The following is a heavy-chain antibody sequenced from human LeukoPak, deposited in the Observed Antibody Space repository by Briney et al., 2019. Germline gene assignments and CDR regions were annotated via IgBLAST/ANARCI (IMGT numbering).Heavy chain of an antibody. D-gene: IGHD6-19*01. CDR1: GFTFSSYS. CDR3: ARDLSAVAGTYYFDY. J-gene: IGHJ4*02. Sequence: GGSLRLSCAASGFTFSSYSMNWVRQAPGKGLGWVSSISSSSSYIYYADSVKGRFTISRDNAKNSLYLQMNSLRAEDTAVYYCARDLSAVAGTYYFDYWGQGTLVTVSS. CDR2: ISSSSSYI. V-gene: IGHV3-21*01.